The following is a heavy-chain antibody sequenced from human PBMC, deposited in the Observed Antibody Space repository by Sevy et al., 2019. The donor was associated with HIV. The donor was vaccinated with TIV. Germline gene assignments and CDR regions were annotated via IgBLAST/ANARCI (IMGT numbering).Heavy chain of an antibody. CDR1: GYTFTSYG. CDR2: ISAYNGNT. Sequence: ASVKVSCKASGYTFTSYGISWVRQAHGQGLEWMGWISAYNGNTNYAQKLQGRVTMTTDTSTSTAYMELRSLRSDDTAVYYCARGAAVAGRGEYFQHWGQGTLVTVSS. CDR3: ARGAAVAGRGEYFQH. D-gene: IGHD6-19*01. J-gene: IGHJ1*01. V-gene: IGHV1-18*04.